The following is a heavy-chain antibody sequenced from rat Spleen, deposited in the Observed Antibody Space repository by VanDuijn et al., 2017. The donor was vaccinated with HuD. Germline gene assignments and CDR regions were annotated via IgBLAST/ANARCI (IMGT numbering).Heavy chain of an antibody. CDR2: INKDSRTI. CDR3: VREAWGVNY. CDR1: GFNFKDYW. D-gene: IGHD4-4*01. J-gene: IGHJ2*01. V-gene: IGHV4-2*01. Sequence: EVRLVESGGGLVQPGGSLKLSCAASGFNFKDYWMGWVRQAPGKGLEWIGEINKDSRTIKYSPSLKDKFTIFRDNAQSTLYLQMNKLGSEDTAIYYCVREAWGVNYWGQGVMVTVSS.